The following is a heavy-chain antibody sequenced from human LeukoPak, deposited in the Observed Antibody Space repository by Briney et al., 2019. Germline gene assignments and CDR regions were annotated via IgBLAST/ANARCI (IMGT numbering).Heavy chain of an antibody. CDR3: ARDRSGPCSGGSCYSGRNWFDP. D-gene: IGHD2-15*01. CDR1: GYTFTGYY. V-gene: IGHV1-2*02. Sequence: ASVKVSCKASGYTFTGYYMHWVRQAPGQGLEWMGWINPNSGGTNYAQKFQGRVTMTRDTSISTAYMELSRLRSDDTAVYYCARDRSGPCSGGSCYSGRNWFDPWGQGTLVTVSS. CDR2: INPNSGGT. J-gene: IGHJ5*02.